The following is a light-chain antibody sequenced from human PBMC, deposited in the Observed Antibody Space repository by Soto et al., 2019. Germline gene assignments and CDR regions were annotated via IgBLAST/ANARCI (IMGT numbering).Light chain of an antibody. J-gene: IGLJ2*01. V-gene: IGLV2-8*01. CDR3: SSYAGSNSLGV. Sequence: QSVLTQPPSASGSPGQSVTISCTGTSSDVGGYNYVSWYQHHPGKAPKLMIYEVNKRPSGVSDRFSGSKSGNTGSLTVSGLQAEDEADYDCSSYAGSNSLGVFGGGTKLTVL. CDR2: EVN. CDR1: SSDVGGYNY.